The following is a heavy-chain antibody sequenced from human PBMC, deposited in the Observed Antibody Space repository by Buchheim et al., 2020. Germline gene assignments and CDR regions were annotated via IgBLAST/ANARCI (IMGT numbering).Heavy chain of an antibody. CDR1: GGSISSGDYY. D-gene: IGHD1-14*01. J-gene: IGHJ6*02. V-gene: IGHV4-30-4*01. CDR2: IYYSGST. CDR3: ARGPGTTLLYHYHGMDV. Sequence: QVQLQESGPGLVKPSQTLSLTCTVSGGSISSGDYYWSWIRQPPGKGLEWIAYIYYSGSTYYNPSLKSRVTMPVDNLQTQFSLKLSSVTAADTAVYYCARGPGTTLLYHYHGMDVWGQGTT.